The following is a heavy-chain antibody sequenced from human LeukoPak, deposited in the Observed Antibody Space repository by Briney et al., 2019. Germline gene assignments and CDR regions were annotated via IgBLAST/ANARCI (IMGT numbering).Heavy chain of an antibody. D-gene: IGHD4-17*01. J-gene: IGHJ6*03. V-gene: IGHV4-59*01. CDR1: GGSISSYY. CDR3: ARFTVTTGYYYYYYMDV. CDR2: IYYSGST. Sequence: SETLSLTCTVSGGSISSYYWSWIRQPPGKGLEWIGYIYYSGSTNYNPSLKSRVTISVDTSKNQFSLKLSSVTAADTAVYYCARFTVTTGYYYYYYMDVWGKGTTVTVSS.